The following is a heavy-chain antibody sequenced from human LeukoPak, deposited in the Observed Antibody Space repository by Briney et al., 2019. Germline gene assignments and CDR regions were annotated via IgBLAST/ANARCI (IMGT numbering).Heavy chain of an antibody. CDR3: ARGQEPNVLLWFGELSYGMDV. J-gene: IGHJ6*02. CDR2: INAGNGNT. D-gene: IGHD3-10*01. Sequence: ASVKVSCKASGYTFTSYAMHWVRQAPGQRLEWMGWINAGNGNTKYSQKFRGRVTITRDTSASTAYMELSSLRSEDTAVYYCARGQEPNVLLWFGELSYGMDVWGQGTTVTVSS. CDR1: GYTFTSYA. V-gene: IGHV1-3*01.